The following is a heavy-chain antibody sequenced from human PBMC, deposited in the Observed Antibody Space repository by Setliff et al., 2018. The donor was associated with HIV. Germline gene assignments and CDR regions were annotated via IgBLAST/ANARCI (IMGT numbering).Heavy chain of an antibody. J-gene: IGHJ4*02. CDR3: ARGLNYYGSGSYLPLGY. V-gene: IGHV4-34*01. CDR2: IDHSGST. CDR1: GGSFNDYY. Sequence: SETLSLTCAVYGGSFNDYYWTWIRQPPGKGLEWIGEIDHSGSTKYHASLKSRVTISIDTSKNQISLKLSPVTAADTAVYYCARGLNYYGSGSYLPLGYWGQGTLVTVSS. D-gene: IGHD3-10*01.